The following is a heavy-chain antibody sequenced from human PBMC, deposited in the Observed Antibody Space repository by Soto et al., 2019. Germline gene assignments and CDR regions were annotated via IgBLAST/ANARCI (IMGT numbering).Heavy chain of an antibody. CDR3: AMPFCGSNRCQGWFAP. J-gene: IGHJ5*02. V-gene: IGHV1-2*02. CDR1: GYTFTDYY. Sequence: ASVKVSCKTSGYTFTDYYIYWVRQAPGQGLEWMGWINSDSGGTYYAQNFLVRVTMTRDTSISTAYVELTRLTPDDTAVYYCAMPFCGSNRCQGWFAPWGQGTLVTVSS. D-gene: IGHD4-4*01. CDR2: INSDSGGT.